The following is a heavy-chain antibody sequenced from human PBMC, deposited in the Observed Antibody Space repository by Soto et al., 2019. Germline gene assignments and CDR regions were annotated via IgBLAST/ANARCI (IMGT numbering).Heavy chain of an antibody. CDR3: ARAGGPYYYYYGMDV. D-gene: IGHD3-10*01. CDR2: IYYSGST. V-gene: IGHV4-30-4*01. Sequence: SETLSLTCSVSGGPINSGDYYWSWIRQPPGKGLEWIGYIYYSGSTYYNPSLKSRVTISVDTSKNQFSLKLSSVTAADTALYYCARAGGPYYYYYGMDVWGQGTTVTVSS. CDR1: GGPINSGDYY. J-gene: IGHJ6*02.